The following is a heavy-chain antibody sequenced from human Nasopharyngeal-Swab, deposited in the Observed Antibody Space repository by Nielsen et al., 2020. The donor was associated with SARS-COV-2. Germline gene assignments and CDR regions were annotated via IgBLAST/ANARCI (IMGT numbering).Heavy chain of an antibody. CDR2: ISYDGSNK. D-gene: IGHD1-26*01. CDR3: ARGSGSYKEILFDY. CDR1: GFTFSSYA. V-gene: IGHV3-30-3*01. J-gene: IGHJ4*02. Sequence: GGSLRLSCAASGFTFSSYAMHWVRQAPGKGLEWVAVISYDGSNKYYADSVKGRSTISRDNSKNTLYLQMNSLRAEDTAVYYCARGSGSYKEILFDYWGQGTLVTVSS.